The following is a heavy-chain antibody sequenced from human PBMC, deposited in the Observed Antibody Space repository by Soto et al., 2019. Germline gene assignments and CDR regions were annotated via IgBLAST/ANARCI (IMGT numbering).Heavy chain of an antibody. J-gene: IGHJ6*02. CDR3: ARLPLTYYYDSSGYYYGRIYYYGMDV. V-gene: IGHV5-51*01. CDR1: GYTFTDYW. Sequence: PGESLKISCKGSGYTFTDYWIGWVRQLPGKGLEWMGIIYPGDSYTNYSPSFQGHVTISADKSISTAYLQWSSLKASDTAMYYCARLPLTYYYDSSGYYYGRIYYYGMDVWGQGTTVTVSS. D-gene: IGHD3-22*01. CDR2: IYPGDSYT.